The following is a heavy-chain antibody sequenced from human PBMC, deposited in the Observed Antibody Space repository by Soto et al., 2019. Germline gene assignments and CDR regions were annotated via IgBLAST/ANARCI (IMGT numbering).Heavy chain of an antibody. CDR1: GYTFTRYA. J-gene: IGHJ4*02. CDR3: AFLADPHRSYYYDSSGYSDY. CDR2: INAGNGDT. V-gene: IGHV1-3*01. Sequence: QVHLVQSGAEVKKPGASVKVSCKASGYTFTRYAMHWVRQAPGQRPEWMGWINAGNGDTKYSEKLQGRVTFTRDTSASTTYMELSSLRSEDTAVYYCAFLADPHRSYYYDSSGYSDYWGQGTLVTVSS. D-gene: IGHD3-22*01.